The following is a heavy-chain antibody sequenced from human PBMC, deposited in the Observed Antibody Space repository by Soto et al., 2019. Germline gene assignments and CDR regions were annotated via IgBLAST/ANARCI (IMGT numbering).Heavy chain of an antibody. CDR3: AREESWRLRPSDAFDR. D-gene: IGHD5-12*01. CDR2: ISAYNGNT. CDR1: GYTFTSYG. J-gene: IGHJ3*02. V-gene: IGHV1-18*01. Sequence: ASVKVSCKASGYTFTSYGISWVRQAPGQGLEWMGWISAYNGNTNYAQKLQGRVTMTTDTSTSTACMELRSLRSDDTAVYYCAREESWRLRPSDAFDRWGKGIMVTV.